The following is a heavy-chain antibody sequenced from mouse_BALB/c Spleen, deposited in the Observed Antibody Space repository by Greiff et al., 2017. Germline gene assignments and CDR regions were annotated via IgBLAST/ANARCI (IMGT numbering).Heavy chain of an antibody. CDR3: ARLFPMTHYYGSSPFAY. CDR1: GYSITSDYA. D-gene: IGHD1-1*01. J-gene: IGHJ3*01. CDR2: ISYSGST. V-gene: IGHV3-2*02. Sequence: EVKLVESGPGLVKPSQSLSLTCPVTGYSITSDYAWNWIRQFPGNKLEWMGYISYSGSTSYNPSLKSRMSITRDTSKNQFFLQLNSVTTEDTATYYCARLFPMTHYYGSSPFAYWGQGTLVTVSA.